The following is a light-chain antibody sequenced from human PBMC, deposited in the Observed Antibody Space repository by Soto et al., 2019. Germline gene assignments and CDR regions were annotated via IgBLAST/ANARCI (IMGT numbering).Light chain of an antibody. CDR2: ASS. CDR1: QSVSTY. CDR3: QQSYSTPIT. J-gene: IGKJ5*01. V-gene: IGKV1-39*01. Sequence: DIQMTQSPSSLSASVGDRVTITCRASQSVSTYLNWYQQKPGKAPYLLIYASSSLQSGVPSRFSGSGSGTDFTLTIGSLQPDDFATYYCQQSYSTPITFGQGTRLEIK.